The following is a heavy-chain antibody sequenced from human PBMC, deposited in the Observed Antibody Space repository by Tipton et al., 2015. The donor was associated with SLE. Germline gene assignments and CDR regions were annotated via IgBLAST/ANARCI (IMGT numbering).Heavy chain of an antibody. Sequence: TLSLTCTVSGGSISSYYWSWIRQPPGKGLEWIGEINHSGNTNYNPSLKSRVTISINTSQNQFSLNLSSVTAAETAVYFCARGVRYSSGQSAVDIWGQGTMVSVSS. CDR3: ARGVRYSSGQSAVDI. J-gene: IGHJ3*02. CDR2: INHSGNT. CDR1: GGSISSYY. V-gene: IGHV4-34*01. D-gene: IGHD6-25*01.